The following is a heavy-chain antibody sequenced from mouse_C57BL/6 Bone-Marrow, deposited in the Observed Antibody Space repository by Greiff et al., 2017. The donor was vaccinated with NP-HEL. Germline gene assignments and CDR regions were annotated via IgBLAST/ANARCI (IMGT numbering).Heavy chain of an antibody. D-gene: IGHD1-1*01. CDR2: IDPANGNT. Sequence: EVQLQQSVAELVRPGASVKLSCTASGFNIKNTYMHWVKQRPEQGLEWIGRIDPANGNTKYAPKFQGKATITADTSSNTAYLQLSSLTSEDTTIYYCARGVYYGSSSYYLDYWGQGTTLTVSS. J-gene: IGHJ2*01. CDR1: GFNIKNTY. V-gene: IGHV14-3*01. CDR3: ARGVYYGSSSYYLDY.